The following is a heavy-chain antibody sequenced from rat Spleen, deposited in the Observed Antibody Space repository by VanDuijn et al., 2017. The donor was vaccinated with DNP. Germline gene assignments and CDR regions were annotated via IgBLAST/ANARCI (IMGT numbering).Heavy chain of an antibody. Sequence: EIQLQESGPGLVKPSQSFSLTCSVTGYTITSGYDWSWIRKFPGNKMEWMGYISNSGSTNYNPSLKSRISITRDTSKNQFFLQVNSVTTEDTATYYCARSTDCGCNWDYWGQGVMVPVSS. CDR2: ISNSGST. D-gene: IGHD1-4*01. V-gene: IGHV3-4*01. J-gene: IGHJ2*01. CDR1: GYTITSGYD. CDR3: ARSTDCGCNWDY.